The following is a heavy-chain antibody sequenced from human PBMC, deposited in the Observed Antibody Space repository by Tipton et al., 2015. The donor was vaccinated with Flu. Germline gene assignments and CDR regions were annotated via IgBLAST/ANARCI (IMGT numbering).Heavy chain of an antibody. CDR2: ISGYDGDT. D-gene: IGHD1-26*01. CDR3: ARDRGSYNIHLEYHYYYGMDV. Sequence: QVQLVQSGVEVKKPGASVKVSCKASGYTFSNYGITWVRQAPGQGLEWMGWISGYDGDTNYAEKLQGRVTMTTVTSTNTAYMELRSLKSDDTAMYYCARDRGSYNIHLEYHYYYGMDVWDQGTTVTVSS. CDR1: GYTFSNYG. V-gene: IGHV1-18*01. J-gene: IGHJ6*02.